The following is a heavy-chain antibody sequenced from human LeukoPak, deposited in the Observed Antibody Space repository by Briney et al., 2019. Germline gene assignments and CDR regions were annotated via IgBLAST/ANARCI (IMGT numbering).Heavy chain of an antibody. CDR3: ARGRRRAGYCSGGSCWWWFDP. J-gene: IGHJ5*02. V-gene: IGHV1-8*01. Sequence: VKVSCKASGYTFTSYDINWVRPATGQGLEWMGWMNPNSGNTGYAQKFQGRVTITRNTSISTAYMELSSLRSEDTAVYYCARGRRRAGYCSGGSCWWWFDPWGQGTLVTVSS. D-gene: IGHD2-15*01. CDR2: MNPNSGNT. CDR1: GYTFTSYD.